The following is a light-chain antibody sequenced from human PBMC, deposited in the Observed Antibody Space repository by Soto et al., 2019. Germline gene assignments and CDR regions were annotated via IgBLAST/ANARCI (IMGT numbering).Light chain of an antibody. CDR2: AFS. V-gene: IGLV2-14*01. J-gene: IGLJ1*01. Sequence: QSFLTQPASVSGSPGQSITISCTATSSDVGDYNYVSWYQQPPGKAPKLMISAFSNRPSAAPDRFSGSKSGNTASLTISVLQAEDEADYYCSYMRNSLYVFGTGTKVTV. CDR3: SYMRNSLYV. CDR1: SSDVGDYNY.